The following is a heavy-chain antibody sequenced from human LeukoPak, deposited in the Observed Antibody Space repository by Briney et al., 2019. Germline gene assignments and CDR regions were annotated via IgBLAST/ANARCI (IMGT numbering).Heavy chain of an antibody. CDR3: ARDVILWFGESNWFDP. CDR2: INPNSGGT. J-gene: IGHJ5*02. CDR1: GYTFTGYY. Sequence: ASVKASCKASGYTFTGYYKHWVRQAPGQGLEWMGWINPNSGGTNYAQKFQGRVTMTRDTSISTAYMELSRLRSDDTAVYYCARDVILWFGESNWFDPWGQGTLVTVSS. V-gene: IGHV1-2*02. D-gene: IGHD3-10*01.